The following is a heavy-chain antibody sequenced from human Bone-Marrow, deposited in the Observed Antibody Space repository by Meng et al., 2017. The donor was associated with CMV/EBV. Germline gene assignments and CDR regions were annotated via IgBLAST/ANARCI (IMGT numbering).Heavy chain of an antibody. Sequence: KVSCKACGGTFSNYAINWVRQAPGQGLEWMGGIIPIFDTANYAQNFQGRLTITADESTTTAYMELRSLKYEDTALYYCARRGPQGFDFWGQGTLVTVSS. J-gene: IGHJ4*02. V-gene: IGHV1-69*01. CDR2: IIPIFDTA. CDR1: GGTFSNYA. CDR3: ARRGPQGFDF. D-gene: IGHD1-14*01.